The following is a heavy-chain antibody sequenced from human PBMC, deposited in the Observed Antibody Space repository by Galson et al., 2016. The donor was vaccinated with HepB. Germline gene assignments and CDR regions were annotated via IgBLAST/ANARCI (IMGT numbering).Heavy chain of an antibody. Sequence: LSCAASRFTFSSSWMSWVRQAPGKGLEWVANIKQDGSEKNYMDSLKGRFAISRDNAKNALYLQMNSLRAEDTAVYYCALYYYDSSGFVEYFQQWGQGTRVTVSS. V-gene: IGHV3-7*03. CDR1: RFTFSSSW. D-gene: IGHD3-22*01. CDR2: IKQDGSEK. J-gene: IGHJ1*01. CDR3: ALYYYDSSGFVEYFQQ.